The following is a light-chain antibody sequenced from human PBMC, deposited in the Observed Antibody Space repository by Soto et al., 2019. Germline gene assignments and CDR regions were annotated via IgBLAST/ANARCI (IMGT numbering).Light chain of an antibody. V-gene: IGKV3D-20*02. CDR3: QQSYSTPWT. CDR2: GAS. Sequence: EIVMTQSPATLSVSPGERATLSCRASQSVSNNYLAWYQQKPGQAPRLLIYGASNRATGIPDRFSGSGSGTDFTLTISSLQPEDFATYYCQQSYSTPWTFGQGTKVDIK. CDR1: QSVSNNY. J-gene: IGKJ1*01.